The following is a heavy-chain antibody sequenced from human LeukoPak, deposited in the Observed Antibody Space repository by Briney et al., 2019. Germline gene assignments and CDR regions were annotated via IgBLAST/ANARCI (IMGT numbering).Heavy chain of an antibody. V-gene: IGHV3-21*01. CDR2: ISSSSSYI. J-gene: IGHJ4*02. Sequence: GGSLRLSCAASGFTFSSYSMNWVRQAPGKGLEWVSSISSSSSYIYYADSVKGRFTISRDNSKNTLYLQMNSLRAEDTAVYYCAKVKRWIQLWTSYFDYWGQGTLVTVSS. CDR3: AKVKRWIQLWTSYFDY. CDR1: GFTFSSYS. D-gene: IGHD5-18*01.